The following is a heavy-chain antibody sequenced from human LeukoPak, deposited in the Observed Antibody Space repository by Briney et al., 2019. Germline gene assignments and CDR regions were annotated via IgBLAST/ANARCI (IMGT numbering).Heavy chain of an antibody. CDR2: ISGSGGST. V-gene: IGHV3-23*01. CDR3: AKAQLLWFGELSHDY. J-gene: IGHJ4*02. Sequence: QPGGSLRLSCAASGFTFSSYAMSWVRRAPGKGLEWVSAISGSGGSTYYADSVKGRFTISRDNSKNTLYLQMNSLRAEDTAVYYCAKAQLLWFGELSHDYWGQGTLVTVSS. D-gene: IGHD3-10*01. CDR1: GFTFSSYA.